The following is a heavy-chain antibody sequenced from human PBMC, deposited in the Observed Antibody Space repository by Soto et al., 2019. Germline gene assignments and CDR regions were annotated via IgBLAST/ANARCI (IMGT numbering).Heavy chain of an antibody. Sequence: GGSLRLSCAASGFTFSSYAMHWVRQAPGKGLECVAVICSNGGSTYYADSVQGRFTISRDNSKNTVYLQMGSLRPEDMAVYYCARRARPDFYYMDVWGKGTTVTVSS. CDR3: ARRARPDFYYMDV. V-gene: IGHV3-64*02. CDR1: GFTFSSYA. D-gene: IGHD6-6*01. CDR2: ICSNGGST. J-gene: IGHJ6*03.